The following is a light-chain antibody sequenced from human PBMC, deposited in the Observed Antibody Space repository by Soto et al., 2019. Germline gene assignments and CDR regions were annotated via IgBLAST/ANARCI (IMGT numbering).Light chain of an antibody. J-gene: IGLJ2*01. Sequence: QSVLTQPASVSGSPGQSITISCTGTSSDVGGYNFVSWYQQHPGKAPKLIIYEVSNRPSGVSIRFSGSKSGNTASLTISGLQAEDEADYYCSSYTSSSTYVVFGGGTKVTVL. CDR3: SSYTSSSTYVV. CDR2: EVS. V-gene: IGLV2-14*01. CDR1: SSDVGGYNF.